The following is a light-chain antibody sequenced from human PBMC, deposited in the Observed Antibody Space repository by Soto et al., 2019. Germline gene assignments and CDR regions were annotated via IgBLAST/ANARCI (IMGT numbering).Light chain of an antibody. V-gene: IGKV3-20*01. CDR1: QSVSSSY. Sequence: EIVLTQSPGTLSLSPGERATLSCSASQSVSSSYLAWYQQKPGQAPRLLIYGASSRATGIPDRFSGSGSGTDFTLTISRLEPEDFAVYYCQQYGSSPVTFGQGTKVDI. J-gene: IGKJ1*01. CDR3: QQYGSSPVT. CDR2: GAS.